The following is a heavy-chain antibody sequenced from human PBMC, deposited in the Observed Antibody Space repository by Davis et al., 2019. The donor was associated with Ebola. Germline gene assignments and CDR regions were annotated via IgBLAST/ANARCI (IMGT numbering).Heavy chain of an antibody. D-gene: IGHD2-2*02. J-gene: IGHJ5*02. CDR2: IDPSDSYT. Sequence: KISCKGSGYNFTSYWIGWVRQMPGKGLEWMGRIDPSDSYTNYSPSFQGHVTISADKSISTAYLQWSSLKASDTAMYYCARLISYCSSTSCYTLNWFDPWGQGTLVTVSS. CDR1: GYNFTSYW. V-gene: IGHV5-10-1*01. CDR3: ARLISYCSSTSCYTLNWFDP.